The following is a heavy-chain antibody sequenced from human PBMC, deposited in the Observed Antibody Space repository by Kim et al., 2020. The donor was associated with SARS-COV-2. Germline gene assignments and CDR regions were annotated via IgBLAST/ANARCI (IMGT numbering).Heavy chain of an antibody. CDR1: GYTFTSYD. J-gene: IGHJ4*02. Sequence: ASVKVSCKASGYTFTSYDINWVRQATGQGLEWMGWMNPNSGNTGYAQKFQGRVTMTRNTSISTAYMELSSLRSEDTAVYYCARGPNDSSVYYYVALYYFDYWGQGTLVTVSS. D-gene: IGHD3-22*01. V-gene: IGHV1-8*01. CDR2: MNPNSGNT. CDR3: ARGPNDSSVYYYVALYYFDY.